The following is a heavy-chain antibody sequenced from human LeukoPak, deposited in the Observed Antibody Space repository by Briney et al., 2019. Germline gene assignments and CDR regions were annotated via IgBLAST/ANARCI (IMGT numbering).Heavy chain of an antibody. V-gene: IGHV4-59*08. J-gene: IGHJ4*02. CDR1: GGSITNYF. D-gene: IGHD1-20*01. CDR2: IYYSGST. Sequence: SETLSLTCTVSGGSITNYFWSWIRQPPGKGLEWIGYIYYSGSTNYNPSLKSRVTISVDTSKNQFSLKLRSVTAADTAVYYCARRITGTTSDSFDYWGQGTLVTVSS. CDR3: ARRITGTTSDSFDY.